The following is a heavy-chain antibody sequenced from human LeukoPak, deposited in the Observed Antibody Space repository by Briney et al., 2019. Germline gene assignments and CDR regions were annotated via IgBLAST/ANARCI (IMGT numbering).Heavy chain of an antibody. CDR1: GFSFMNAW. J-gene: IGHJ4*02. V-gene: IGHV3-15*01. D-gene: IGHD2/OR15-2a*01. CDR3: TTFYHEYSPY. CDR2: IKSNADGGTP. Sequence: GGSLRLSCAASGFSFMNAWMIWVRQAPGEGLEWVGRIKSNADGGTPDYAAPARGRFTISRDDSKNTLYLQMNSLKTEDTAVYYCTTFYHEYSPYWGRGTLVTVSS.